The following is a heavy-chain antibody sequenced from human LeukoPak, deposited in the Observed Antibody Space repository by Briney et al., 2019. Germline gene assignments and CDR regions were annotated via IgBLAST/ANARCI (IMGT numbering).Heavy chain of an antibody. Sequence: GSLRLSCTASGFTFSSYGMSWVRQPPGKGLEWIGEINHSGSTNYNPSLKSRVTISVDTSKNQFSLKLSSVTAADTAVYYCASGQSIRYFDYWGQGTLVTVSS. CDR2: INHSGST. CDR3: ASGQSIRYFDY. V-gene: IGHV4-34*01. CDR1: GFTFSSYG. D-gene: IGHD5-24*01. J-gene: IGHJ4*02.